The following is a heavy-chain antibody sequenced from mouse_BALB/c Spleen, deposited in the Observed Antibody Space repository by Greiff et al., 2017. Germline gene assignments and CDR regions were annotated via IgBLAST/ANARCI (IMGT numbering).Heavy chain of an antibody. V-gene: IGHV14-4*02. CDR2: IDPENGDT. D-gene: IGHD3-1*01. Sequence: VQLQQSGAELVRSGASVKLSCTASGFNIKDYYMHWVKQRPEQGLEWIGWIDPENGDTEYAPKFQGKATMTADTSSNTAYQQLRSLTSLDTAVYYCYALASSGYDYAMDYWGQGTSVTVSS. J-gene: IGHJ4*01. CDR3: YALASSGYDYAMDY. CDR1: GFNIKDYY.